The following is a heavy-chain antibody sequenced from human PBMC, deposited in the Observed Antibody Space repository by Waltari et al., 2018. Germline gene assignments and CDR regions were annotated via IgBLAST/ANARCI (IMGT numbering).Heavy chain of an antibody. D-gene: IGHD2-15*01. V-gene: IGHV4-34*02. J-gene: IGHJ6*02. CDR2: INHNGNR. Sequence: QVQLQQWGAGQLQPSETLSLTCAVYGGSFSGYYWGWIRQPPGKGLEWIGEINHNGNRNHNPSLRSRITMLVDTSRSQFSLKVISVTAADTAVYYCVRLEDCSGPGGNCYSGDSFALDVWGQGTTVTVSS. CDR3: VRLEDCSGPGGNCYSGDSFALDV. CDR1: GGSFSGYY.